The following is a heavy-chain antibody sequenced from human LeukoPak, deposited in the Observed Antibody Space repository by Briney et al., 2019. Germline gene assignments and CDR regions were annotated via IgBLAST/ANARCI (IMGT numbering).Heavy chain of an antibody. J-gene: IGHJ6*03. Sequence: SETLSLTCTVSGGSISSYYWSWIRQPAGKGLEWIGRSYTSGSTNYNPSLKSRVTMSVDTSKNQFSLKLSSVTAADTAVYYCARALMESSSWTSYYYYYMDVWGKGTTVTVSS. CDR2: SYTSGST. V-gene: IGHV4-4*07. D-gene: IGHD6-13*01. CDR1: GGSISSYY. CDR3: ARALMESSSWTSYYYYYMDV.